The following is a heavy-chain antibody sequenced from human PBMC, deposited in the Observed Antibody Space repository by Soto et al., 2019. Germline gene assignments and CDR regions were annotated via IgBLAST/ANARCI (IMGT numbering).Heavy chain of an antibody. D-gene: IGHD3-10*01. CDR2: INHSGST. CDR1: GGSFSGYY. J-gene: IGHJ4*02. V-gene: IGHV4-34*01. Sequence: SETLSLTCAVYGGSFSGYYWSWIRQPPGKGLEWIGEINHSGSTNYNPSLKSRVTISVDTSKNQFSLKLSSVTAADTAVYYCARGPRGSASLSGRQRYYFDYWGQGTLVTVSS. CDR3: ARGPRGSASLSGRQRYYFDY.